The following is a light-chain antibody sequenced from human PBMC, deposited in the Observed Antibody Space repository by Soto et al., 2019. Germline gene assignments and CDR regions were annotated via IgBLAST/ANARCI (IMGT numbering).Light chain of an antibody. CDR3: CAFTSSGTWV. J-gene: IGLJ3*02. CDR1: SSDFGDDKY. V-gene: IGLV2-14*01. CDR2: GVN. Sequence: QSVLTQPASVSGSPGQSITVSCTGSSSDFGDDKYVSWYQQQPGKGPNLLIYGVNSRPSGISNRFSGSKSGNTASLTISGLQAEDEADYYCCAFTSSGTWVFGVGTKVTVL.